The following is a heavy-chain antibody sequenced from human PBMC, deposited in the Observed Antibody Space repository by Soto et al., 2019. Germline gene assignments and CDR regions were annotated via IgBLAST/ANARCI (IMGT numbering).Heavy chain of an antibody. J-gene: IGHJ4*02. D-gene: IGHD3-9*01. CDR2: IYYSGST. Sequence: ASGTLSLTCTINSGSIHNSSCYCGWIRQPPGEGLEWIGSIYYSGSTYYNPSLKSRVTISVDTSKNQFSLKLSSVTAADTAVYYCASHTSELRYFDWLSHRWGEKTHYFDYWGQGTLVTVSS. V-gene: IGHV4-39*01. CDR3: ASHTSELRYFDWLSHRWGEKTHYFDY. CDR1: SGSIHNSSCY.